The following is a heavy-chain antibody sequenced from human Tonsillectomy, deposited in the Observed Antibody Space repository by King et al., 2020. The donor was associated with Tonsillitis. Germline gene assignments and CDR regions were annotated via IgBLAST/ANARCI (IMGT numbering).Heavy chain of an antibody. CDR2: ISSSSSYI. CDR1: GFTFSSYS. Sequence: VQLVESGGGLVKPGGSLRLSCAASGFTFSSYSMNWVRQAPGKGLEWVSSISSSSSYIYYADSVKGRFTISRDNAKNSLYLQMYSLRAEDTAVYYCARDSCSGGSCYADYWGQGTLVTVSS. J-gene: IGHJ4*02. V-gene: IGHV3-21*01. D-gene: IGHD2-15*01. CDR3: ARDSCSGGSCYADY.